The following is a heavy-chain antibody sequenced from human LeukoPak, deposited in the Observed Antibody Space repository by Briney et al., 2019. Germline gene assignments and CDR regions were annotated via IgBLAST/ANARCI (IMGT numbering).Heavy chain of an antibody. V-gene: IGHV3-33*06. CDR1: GFTFSSYG. CDR3: AKDRGEMATITFDY. D-gene: IGHD5-24*01. J-gene: IGHJ4*02. Sequence: GRSLRLSCAASGFTFSSYGMHWVRQAPGKGLEWVAVIWYDGSNKYYADSVKGRFTISRDNSKNTLYLQMNSLRAEDTAVYYCAKDRGEMATITFDYWGQGTLVTVSP. CDR2: IWYDGSNK.